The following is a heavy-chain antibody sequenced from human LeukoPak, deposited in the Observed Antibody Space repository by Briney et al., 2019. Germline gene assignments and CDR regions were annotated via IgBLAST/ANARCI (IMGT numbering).Heavy chain of an antibody. V-gene: IGHV4-59*01. J-gene: IGHJ6*03. Sequence: SETLSLTCTVSGGSIRDFYWSWVRQSPQRGLELIGYIQNSGSTEYNPSLKSRGTISVATSKHQFSLKLEPVTAADPAVYYCASLAVPFGWYGGSYYWYMDVWGKGTTVTVSS. CDR1: GGSIRDFY. CDR2: IQNSGST. D-gene: IGHD6-19*01. CDR3: ASLAVPFGWYGGSYYWYMDV.